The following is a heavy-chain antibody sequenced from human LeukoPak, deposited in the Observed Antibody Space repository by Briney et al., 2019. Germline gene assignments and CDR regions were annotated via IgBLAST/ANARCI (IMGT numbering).Heavy chain of an antibody. V-gene: IGHV4-59*08. CDR2: IFYSGST. Sequence: KPSETRSLTCTVSGGSISSYYWSWIRQPPGKGLEWIGYIFYSGSTNYNPSLKSRVTISVDTSKNQVSLKLRSVTAADTAVYYCARTNPSFDYWGQGTLVTVSS. J-gene: IGHJ4*02. CDR1: GGSISSYY. CDR3: ARTNPSFDY.